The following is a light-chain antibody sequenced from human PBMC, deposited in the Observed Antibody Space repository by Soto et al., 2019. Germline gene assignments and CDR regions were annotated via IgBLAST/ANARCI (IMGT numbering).Light chain of an antibody. Sequence: DIQMTQSPSSLSASVGDRVTITCRASQSISSYLNWYQQKPGKAPKLLIYAASSLQSGVPSRFSGSGSGTEFTLTISSLQADDFATYFCQQYDDYPLTFGGGTKVDIK. CDR2: AAS. CDR1: QSISSY. V-gene: IGKV1-39*01. J-gene: IGKJ4*01. CDR3: QQYDDYPLT.